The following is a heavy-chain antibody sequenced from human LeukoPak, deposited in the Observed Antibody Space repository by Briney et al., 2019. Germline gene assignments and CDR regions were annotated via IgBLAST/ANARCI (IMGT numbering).Heavy chain of an antibody. CDR1: GGSISSYY. CDR3: ARTSGGIFDAFDI. J-gene: IGHJ3*02. V-gene: IGHV4-59*01. Sequence: SETLSLTCTVSGGSISSYYWSWTRQPPGKGLEWIGYIYYSGSTNYNPSLKSRVTVSVDTSKNQFSLKLSSVTAADTAVYYCARTSGGIFDAFDIWGQGTMVTVSS. CDR2: IYYSGST. D-gene: IGHD3-16*01.